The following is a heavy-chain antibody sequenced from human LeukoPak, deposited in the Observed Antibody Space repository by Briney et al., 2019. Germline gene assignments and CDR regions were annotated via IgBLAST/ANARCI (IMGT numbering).Heavy chain of an antibody. J-gene: IGHJ4*02. CDR2: INNGGST. CDR1: GFIFSNYV. D-gene: IGHD2-21*02. CDR3: VKGGGGDLAFDS. Sequence: PGGSLRLFCAASGFIFSNYVTHWVRQAPGKGLEYVSGINNGGSTYHADSVKGRFTISRDNSKSTLYLQMSSLRVEDTAVYYCVKGGGGDLAFDSWGQGTLVTVSS. V-gene: IGHV3-64D*06.